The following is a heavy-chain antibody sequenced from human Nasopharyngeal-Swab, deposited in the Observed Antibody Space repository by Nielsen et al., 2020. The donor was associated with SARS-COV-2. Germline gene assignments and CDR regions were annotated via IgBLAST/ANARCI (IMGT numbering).Heavy chain of an antibody. D-gene: IGHD2-2*01. CDR3: ARQGYCSSTSCDNWFDP. Sequence: WIRQHPGKGLEWIGSIYYSGSTYYNPSLKSRVTISVDTSKNQFSLKQSSVTAADTAVYYCARQGYCSSTSCDNWFDPWGQGTLVTVSS. V-gene: IGHV4-39*01. CDR2: IYYSGST. J-gene: IGHJ5*02.